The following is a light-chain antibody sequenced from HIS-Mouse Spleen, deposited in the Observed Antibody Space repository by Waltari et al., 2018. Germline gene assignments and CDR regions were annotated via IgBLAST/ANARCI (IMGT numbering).Light chain of an antibody. Sequence: QSALTQPPSVSGSPGQSVTISCTGTSSDVGSYNRVPWYQQPPGTAPKLMIYEVRNRPSGVPDRFAGSKSGNTASLTISGLQAEDEADYYCSSYTSSSTVFGTGTKVTVL. J-gene: IGLJ1*01. CDR3: SSYTSSSTV. CDR1: SSDVGSYNR. V-gene: IGLV2-18*02. CDR2: EVR.